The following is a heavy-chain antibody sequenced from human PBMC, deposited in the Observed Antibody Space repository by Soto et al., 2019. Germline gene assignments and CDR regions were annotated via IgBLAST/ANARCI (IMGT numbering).Heavy chain of an antibody. CDR1: GYTFTSYG. Sequence: GASVKVSCKASGYTFTSYGISWVRQAPGQGLEWMGWISAYNGNTNYAQKLQGRVTMTTDTSTSTAYMELRSLRSDDTAVYYCARGTTYYYDSSGYSPYGMDVWGQGTTVTVSS. J-gene: IGHJ6*02. CDR2: ISAYNGNT. D-gene: IGHD3-22*01. V-gene: IGHV1-18*01. CDR3: ARGTTYYYDSSGYSPYGMDV.